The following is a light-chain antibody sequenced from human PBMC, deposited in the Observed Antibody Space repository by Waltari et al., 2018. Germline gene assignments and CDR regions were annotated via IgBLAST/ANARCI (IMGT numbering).Light chain of an antibody. CDR1: SSDVGSYNL. Sequence: QSALTQPASVSGSPGQSITISCTGTSSDVGSYNLVSWYQQHPGKAPKLMIYEVTERPSGVSHRFAGSKSDNTASLTISGLQAEDEADYYCCSHAGSSIYVFGTGTKVTIL. J-gene: IGLJ1*01. V-gene: IGLV2-23*02. CDR3: CSHAGSSIYV. CDR2: EVT.